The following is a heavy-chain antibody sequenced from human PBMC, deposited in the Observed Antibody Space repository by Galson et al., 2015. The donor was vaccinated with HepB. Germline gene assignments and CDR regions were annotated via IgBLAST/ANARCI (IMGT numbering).Heavy chain of an antibody. CDR1: GGTFSSYA. D-gene: IGHD2-21*02. Sequence: SVKVSCKASGGTFSSYAISWVRQAPGQGLEWMGGIIPIFGIANYAQKFQGRVTITADESTSTAYMELSSLGSEDTAVYYCARAMGYCGGDCYSHYYGMDVWGQGTTVTVSS. CDR3: ARAMGYCGGDCYSHYYGMDV. V-gene: IGHV1-69*13. J-gene: IGHJ6*02. CDR2: IIPIFGIA.